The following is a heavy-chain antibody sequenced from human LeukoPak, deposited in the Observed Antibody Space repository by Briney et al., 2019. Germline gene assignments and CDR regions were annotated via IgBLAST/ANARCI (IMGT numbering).Heavy chain of an antibody. V-gene: IGHV4-59*01. Sequence: PSETLSLTCTVSGGSISSYYWSWIRQPPGKGLEWIGYIYYSGSTNYNPSLKSRVTISVDTSKNQFSLKLSSVTAADTAVYYCARDDRYSGTGALDIWGQGTMVTVSS. J-gene: IGHJ3*02. CDR1: GGSISSYY. CDR3: ARDDRYSGTGALDI. CDR2: IYYSGST. D-gene: IGHD2-8*02.